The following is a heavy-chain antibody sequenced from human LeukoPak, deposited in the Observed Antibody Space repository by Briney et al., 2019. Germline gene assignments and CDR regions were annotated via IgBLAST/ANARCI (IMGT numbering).Heavy chain of an antibody. CDR2: IRSKANNYAT. J-gene: IGHJ4*02. Sequence: GGSLILSCAASGYTFSGSSMHWGRQASGKGLEWVGRIRSKANNYATAYAASVKDRFTISRDDSRNTAYLQMNSLKTEDTAVYYCTGGKYYDFWSVYYPDYWGQGTLVTVSS. CDR3: TGGKYYDFWSVYYPDY. V-gene: IGHV3-73*01. CDR1: GYTFSGSS. D-gene: IGHD3-3*01.